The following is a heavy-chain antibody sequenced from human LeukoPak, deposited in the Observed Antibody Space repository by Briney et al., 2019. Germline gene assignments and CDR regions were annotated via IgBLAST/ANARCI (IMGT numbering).Heavy chain of an antibody. CDR2: INWNGGST. D-gene: IGHD5-18*01. CDR3: AKSQKGYSYGYYFDY. CDR1: GFTFDDYG. Sequence: GGSLRLSCAASGFTFDDYGMSWVRQAPGKGLEWVSGINWNGGSTGYADSVKGRFTISRDNAKNSLYLQMNSLRAEDTAVYYCAKSQKGYSYGYYFDYWGQGTLVTVSS. V-gene: IGHV3-20*04. J-gene: IGHJ4*02.